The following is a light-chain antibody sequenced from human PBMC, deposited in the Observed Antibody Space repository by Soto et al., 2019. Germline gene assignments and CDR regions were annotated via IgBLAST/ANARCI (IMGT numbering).Light chain of an antibody. Sequence: EIVLTQSPATLSSFPGDRVTLSCRASQYINTRLAWYQHRPGQAPRLLIYQTYIRAAGIPARFSASGSGTDCTLTISDVQPEDVAVYYCHQRQSWPRTFGQGTKVYI. CDR1: QYINTR. CDR2: QTY. J-gene: IGKJ1*01. V-gene: IGKV3-11*01. CDR3: HQRQSWPRT.